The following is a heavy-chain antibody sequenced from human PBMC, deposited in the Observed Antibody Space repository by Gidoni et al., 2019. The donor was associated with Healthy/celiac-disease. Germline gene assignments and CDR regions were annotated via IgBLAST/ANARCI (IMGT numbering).Heavy chain of an antibody. V-gene: IGHV5-51*01. CDR1: GYSFTSYW. Sequence: EVQLVQSGAEGKKPGESLKISCKGYGYSFTSYWIGVVRQMPGKGLEWMGIIYPGDSDTRYSPSFQGQVTISADKSISTAYLQWSSLKASDTAMYYCARRLTGTGSIAAFDIWGQGTMVTVSS. CDR3: ARRLTGTGSIAAFDI. CDR2: IYPGDSDT. J-gene: IGHJ3*02. D-gene: IGHD1-7*01.